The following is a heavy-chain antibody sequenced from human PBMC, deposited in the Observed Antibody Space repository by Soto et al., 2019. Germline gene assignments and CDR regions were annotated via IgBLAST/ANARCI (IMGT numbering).Heavy chain of an antibody. Sequence: QVQLQESGPGLVKPSGTLSLTCAVSGGSISSSNWWSWVRQPPGKGLEWIGEIYHSGSTNYNPSLKSRVTRSLNKSKNQFSLKLSSVTAADTAVYYCARVTPPSGGSYMVGNWGQGTLVTVSS. CDR3: ARVTPPSGGSYMVGN. CDR1: GGSISSSNW. V-gene: IGHV4-4*02. J-gene: IGHJ4*02. CDR2: IYHSGST. D-gene: IGHD2-15*01.